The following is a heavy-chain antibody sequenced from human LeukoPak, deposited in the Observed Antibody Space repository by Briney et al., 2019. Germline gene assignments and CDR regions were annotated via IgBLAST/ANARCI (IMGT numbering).Heavy chain of an antibody. CDR2: IKKKGAVL. D-gene: IGHD3-22*01. V-gene: IGHV3-21*06. CDR3: ARERAHYIDGNGYSDFDP. J-gene: IGHJ5*02. Sequence: GGSLRLACSTSGFTFTNYGMNWVRQAPGKGLEWVSSIKKKGAVLYNADAVKGRFTISRDNVKNSVFLEMSSLRVDETAVYSCARERAHYIDGNGYSDFDPWGQGTLVTVSS. CDR1: GFTFTNYG.